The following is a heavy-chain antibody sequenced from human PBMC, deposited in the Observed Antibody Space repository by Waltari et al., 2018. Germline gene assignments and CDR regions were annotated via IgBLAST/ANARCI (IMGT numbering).Heavy chain of an antibody. CDR1: GFTFSSYA. D-gene: IGHD3-22*01. J-gene: IGHJ4*02. Sequence: EVQLVESGGGLVQPGGSLRLSCAASGFTFSSYAMSWVRQAPGKGLEWVSGISGSGGSTYYADSVKGRFTISRDNSKNTLSLQMSSRRAEDTAVYYCAKETEGIVGGDYFDYWGQGTQVTVSS. CDR2: ISGSGGST. V-gene: IGHV3-23*04. CDR3: AKETEGIVGGDYFDY.